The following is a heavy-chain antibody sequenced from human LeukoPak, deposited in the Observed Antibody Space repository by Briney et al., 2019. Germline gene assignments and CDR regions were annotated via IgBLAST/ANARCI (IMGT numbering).Heavy chain of an antibody. Sequence: GWSLRLSRASWGCIFSSYAMRWVRPPPTKGREWVSAISGSGGSTYYADSVKGRFTICRDNSKNTLYLQMNSLRAEDTAVYYCANSVVVPAATLLDYWVQGTLVTVSS. J-gene: IGHJ4*02. CDR2: ISGSGGST. D-gene: IGHD2-2*01. CDR1: GCIFSSYA. V-gene: IGHV3-23*01. CDR3: ANSVVVPAATLLDY.